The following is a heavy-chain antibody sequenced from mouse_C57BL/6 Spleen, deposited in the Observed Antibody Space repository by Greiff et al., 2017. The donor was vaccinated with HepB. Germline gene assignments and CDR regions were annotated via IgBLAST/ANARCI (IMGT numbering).Heavy chain of an antibody. Sequence: EVQLQQSGPELVKPGASVKISCKASGYTFTDYYMNWVKQSHGKSLEWIGDINPNNGGTSYNQKFKGKATLTVDKSSSTAYMELRSLTSEDSAVYYCARRAVYDGYYWYFDVWGTGTTVTVSS. J-gene: IGHJ1*03. CDR1: GYTFTDYY. D-gene: IGHD2-3*01. CDR2: INPNNGGT. CDR3: ARRAVYDGYYWYFDV. V-gene: IGHV1-26*01.